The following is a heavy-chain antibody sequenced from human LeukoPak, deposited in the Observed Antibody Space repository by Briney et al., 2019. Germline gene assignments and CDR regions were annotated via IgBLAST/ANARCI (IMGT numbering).Heavy chain of an antibody. V-gene: IGHV3-23*01. Sequence: GGSLRLSCAASGFTFSSYGMSWVRQAPGKGLEWVSAISGSGGSTYYADSVKGQFTISRDNSKNTLYLQMNSLRAEDTAVYYCAKGDFIYYDTPLDPWGQGTLVTVSS. CDR2: ISGSGGST. J-gene: IGHJ5*02. CDR3: AKGDFIYYDTPLDP. CDR1: GFTFSSYG. D-gene: IGHD3-22*01.